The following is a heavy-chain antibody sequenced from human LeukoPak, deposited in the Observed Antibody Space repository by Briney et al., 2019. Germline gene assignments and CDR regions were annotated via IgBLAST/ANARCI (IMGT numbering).Heavy chain of an antibody. D-gene: IGHD1-26*01. J-gene: IGHJ3*02. CDR3: ARHWAVGDTSAFDM. CDR1: EYRFTSYW. V-gene: IGHV5-51*01. Sequence: GESLKISCKGSEYRFTSYWIGWVRQMPGKGLEWMGIIYPDGFDTRYSPSFQGQVTISVDKSISTAYLQWSSLKASDTAIYYCARHWAVGDTSAFDMWGQGTMVTVSS. CDR2: IYPDGFDT.